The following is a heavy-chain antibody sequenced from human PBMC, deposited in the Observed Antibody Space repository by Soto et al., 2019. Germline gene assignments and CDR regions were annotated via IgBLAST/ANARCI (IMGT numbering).Heavy chain of an antibody. V-gene: IGHV3-23*01. D-gene: IGHD3-10*01. CDR2: ISGSGGAT. J-gene: IGHJ2*01. Sequence: EVQLLESGGGLVQPGGSLSLSCAASGFTFSSYAMSWVRQTPGKGLEWVAGISGSGGATYYADAVKGRLTISRDNSNNARYLQMNSLRAQDTAVYYCAKDLGPPVRSHYPYWYFAVWGRGTLVTVSS. CDR3: AKDLGPPVRSHYPYWYFAV. CDR1: GFTFSSYA.